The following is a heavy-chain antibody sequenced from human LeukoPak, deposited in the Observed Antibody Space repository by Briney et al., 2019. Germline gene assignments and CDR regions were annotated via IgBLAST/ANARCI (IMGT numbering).Heavy chain of an antibody. Sequence: GSLRLSCAASGFTFDDYGMSWVRQAPGKGLEWVSGINWSGGSTGYADSVKGRFTISRDNSKNILYLQMSRLRVEDTALYFCAKDRVGSGSQEDAFDVWGQGTKVIVSS. CDR1: GFTFDDYG. CDR2: INWSGGST. CDR3: AKDRVGSGSQEDAFDV. J-gene: IGHJ3*01. D-gene: IGHD3-10*01. V-gene: IGHV3-20*04.